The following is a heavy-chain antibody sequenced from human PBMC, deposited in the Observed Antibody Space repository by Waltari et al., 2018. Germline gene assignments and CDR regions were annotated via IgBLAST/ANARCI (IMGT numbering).Heavy chain of an antibody. Sequence: QVQLQESGPGLVKPSETLSLTCTFSGDFISSSYWSWLRQPPGKGLEWVGYIYTSGSTNYNPSRKSRLTILLDTSKNQFSLKLSSVTATDTAVYYCARASAYYTIDYWGQGTLVTVSS. J-gene: IGHJ4*02. CDR3: ARASAYYTIDY. CDR2: IYTSGST. V-gene: IGHV4-4*09. CDR1: GDFISSSY. D-gene: IGHD3-3*01.